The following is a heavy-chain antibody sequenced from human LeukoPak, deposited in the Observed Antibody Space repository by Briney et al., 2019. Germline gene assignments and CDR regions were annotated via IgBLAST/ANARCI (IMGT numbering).Heavy chain of an antibody. V-gene: IGHV1-69*13. CDR2: IIPIFGTA. J-gene: IGHJ4*02. CDR1: GGTFSSYA. CDR3: ARDWNDSDRAYYFDH. Sequence: GASVKVSCKASGGTFSSYAISWVRQAPGQGLEWMGGIIPIFGTANYAQKFQGRVTITADESTSTAYMDLRSLRSDDTAVYYCARDWNDSDRAYYFDHWGQGTLVTVSS. D-gene: IGHD1-1*01.